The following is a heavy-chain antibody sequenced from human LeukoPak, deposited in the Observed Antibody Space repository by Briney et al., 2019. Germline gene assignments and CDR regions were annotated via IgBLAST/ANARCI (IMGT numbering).Heavy chain of an antibody. V-gene: IGHV1-18*01. CDR1: GGIFSSYA. J-gene: IGHJ4*02. CDR3: ARPSSSGYYLFDY. CDR2: ISAYNGNT. D-gene: IGHD3-22*01. Sequence: ASVKVSCKASGGIFSSYAISWVRQAPGQGLEWMGWISAYNGNTNYAQKLQGRVTMTTDTSTSTAYMELRSLRSDDTAVYYCARPSSSGYYLFDYWGQGTLVTVSS.